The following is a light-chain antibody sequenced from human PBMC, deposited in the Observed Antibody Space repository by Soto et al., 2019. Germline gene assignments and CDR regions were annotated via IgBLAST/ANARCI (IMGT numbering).Light chain of an antibody. J-gene: IGKJ1*01. V-gene: IGKV1-39*01. CDR1: QSISNY. Sequence: DIQMTQSPSSLSASVGDSVTITCRASQSISNYLNWYQQKLGKAPKLLMYAASSLQSGVPSRFGGSGSGTDFTLTISSLQPEDFAAYYCQQCYSTPLTFGQGTKVEIK. CDR3: QQCYSTPLT. CDR2: AAS.